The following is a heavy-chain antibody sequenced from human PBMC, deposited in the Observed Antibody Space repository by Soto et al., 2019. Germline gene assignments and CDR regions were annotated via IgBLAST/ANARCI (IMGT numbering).Heavy chain of an antibody. Sequence: GGSLRLSCAASGFTFSDYYMSWIRQAPGKGLEWVSYISSSSSYTNYADSVKGRFTISRDNAKNSLYLQMNSLRAEDTAVYYCARDLAGAGFDCWGQGTLVTVSS. J-gene: IGHJ4*02. CDR1: GFTFSDYY. V-gene: IGHV3-11*06. CDR2: ISSSSSYT. CDR3: ARDLAGAGFDC.